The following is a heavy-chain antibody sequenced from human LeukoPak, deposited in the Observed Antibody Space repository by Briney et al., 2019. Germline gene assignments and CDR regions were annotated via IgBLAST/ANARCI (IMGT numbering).Heavy chain of an antibody. D-gene: IGHD1-1*01. CDR3: ASFYNTNDALDI. Sequence: ASVKVSCKASGYRFTSQYVHWVRQAPGQGLEWMGIINPTGGSTRNAQKFQGRFSMTGDTSTSTVYMELSRLRSGDTAVYYCASFYNTNDALDIWGQGTMVTVSS. V-gene: IGHV1-46*01. J-gene: IGHJ3*02. CDR2: INPTGGST. CDR1: GYRFTSQY.